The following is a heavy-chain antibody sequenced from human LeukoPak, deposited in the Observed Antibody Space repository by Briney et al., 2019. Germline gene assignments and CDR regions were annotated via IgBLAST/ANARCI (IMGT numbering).Heavy chain of an antibody. CDR3: ARAGVILTGYYTYHFDY. V-gene: IGHV3-30*04. CDR1: GFTFSSYA. Sequence: GGSLRLSCAASGFTFSSYAMHWVRQAPGKGLEWVAVISYDGSNKYYADSVKGRFTISRDNSKNTLYLQMNSLRAEDTAVYYCARAGVILTGYYTYHFDYWGQGTPVTVSS. CDR2: ISYDGSNK. D-gene: IGHD3-9*01. J-gene: IGHJ4*02.